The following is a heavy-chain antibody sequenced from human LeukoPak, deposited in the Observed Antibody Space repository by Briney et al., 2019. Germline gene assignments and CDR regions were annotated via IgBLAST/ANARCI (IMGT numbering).Heavy chain of an antibody. CDR2: IYTSGST. D-gene: IGHD2-2*01. CDR3: ARDERYCSSTSCYFRFDP. Sequence: PSETLSLTCTGSGGSISSGSYYWSWIRQPAGKGLEWIGRIYTSGSTNYNPSLKSRVTISVDTSKNQFSLKLSSVTAADTAVYYCARDERYCSSTSCYFRFDPWGQGTLVTVSS. V-gene: IGHV4-61*02. J-gene: IGHJ5*02. CDR1: GGSISSGSYY.